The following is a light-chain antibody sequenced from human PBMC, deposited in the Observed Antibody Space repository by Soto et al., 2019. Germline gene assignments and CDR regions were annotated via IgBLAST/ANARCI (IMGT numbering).Light chain of an antibody. J-gene: IGKJ3*01. CDR2: AAS. CDR3: QQSDSTPLT. V-gene: IGKV1-39*01. CDR1: QSISSY. Sequence: DIQMTQSPSSLSASVGDRVTITCRASQSISSYLNWYQQKPGKAPKLLIYAASSLQRGVPSRFSGSGSGTDFTLTISSLQPEDFATYYCQQSDSTPLTFGPGTKVAIK.